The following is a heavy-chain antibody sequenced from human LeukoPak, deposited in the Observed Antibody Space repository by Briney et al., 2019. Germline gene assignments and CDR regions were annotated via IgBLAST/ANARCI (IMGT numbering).Heavy chain of an antibody. CDR1: GYTFTGYY. J-gene: IGHJ4*02. D-gene: IGHD3-10*01. CDR3: TITMVRGVILHFDY. CDR2: INPNSGGT. V-gene: IGHV1-2*04. Sequence: ASVKVSCKASGYTFTGYYMHWVRQAPGQGLEWMGWINPNSGGTNYAQKFQGWVTMTRDTSISTAYMELSRLRSDDTAVYYCTITMVRGVILHFDYWGQGTLVTVSS.